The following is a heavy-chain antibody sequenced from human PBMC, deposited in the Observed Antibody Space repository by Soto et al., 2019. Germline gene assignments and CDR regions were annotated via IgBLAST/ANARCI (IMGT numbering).Heavy chain of an antibody. CDR2: INHSRST. J-gene: IGHJ6*03. V-gene: IGHV4-34*01. CDR3: XXXXXXXXXXXXXXXXXXXXXXXIDV. Sequence: QVQLQQWGAGLLKPSETLSLTCAVYGGSFSGYYWSWXXXXPGKGLEWIGEINHSRSTNYNPSLKSRVTISVXXXXXXXXXXXXXXXXXXXXXXXXXXXXXXXXXXXXXXXXXXXXXXXIDVWGKGTTVTVS. CDR1: GGSFSGYY.